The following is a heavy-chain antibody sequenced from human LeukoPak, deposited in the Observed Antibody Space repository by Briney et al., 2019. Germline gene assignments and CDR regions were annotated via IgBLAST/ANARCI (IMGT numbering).Heavy chain of an antibody. CDR3: ARETRTYGMDV. CDR1: GGSISSYY. V-gene: IGHV4-59*01. CDR2: IYYSGST. Sequence: SETLSLTCTVSGGSISSYYWSRIRQPPGKGLEWIGYIYYSGSTNYNPSLKSRVTISVDTSKNQFSLKLSSVTAADTAVYYCARETRTYGMDVWGQGTTVTVSS. J-gene: IGHJ6*02.